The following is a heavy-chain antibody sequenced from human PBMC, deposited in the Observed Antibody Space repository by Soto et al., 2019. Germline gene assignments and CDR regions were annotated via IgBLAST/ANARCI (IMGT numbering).Heavy chain of an antibody. CDR3: ARLGGYYQALDS. CDR1: NGSISPYS. V-gene: IGHV4-59*08. Sequence: SETLSLTCTVSNGSISPYSWSWIRQSPGKGLEWIGYIYYAGSFTYNPSLKSRVTVSLNTSKNEVSLRLTSVTAADTAVYYCARLGGYYQALDSWGQGTLVTVSS. J-gene: IGHJ4*02. D-gene: IGHD3-22*01. CDR2: IYYAGSF.